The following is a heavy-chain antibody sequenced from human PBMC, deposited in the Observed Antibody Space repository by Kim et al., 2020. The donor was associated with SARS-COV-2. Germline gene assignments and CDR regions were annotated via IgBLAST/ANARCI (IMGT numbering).Heavy chain of an antibody. Sequence: GGSLRLSCAASGFTFSDYYMSWIRQAPGKGLEWVSYISSSGSTIYYADSVKGRFTISRDNAKNSLYLQMNSLRAEDTAVYYCAREGLYCSGGSCYFFLFRSDAFDIWGQGTMVTVSS. D-gene: IGHD2-15*01. CDR3: AREGLYCSGGSCYFFLFRSDAFDI. CDR2: ISSSGSTI. CDR1: GFTFSDYY. J-gene: IGHJ3*02. V-gene: IGHV3-11*04.